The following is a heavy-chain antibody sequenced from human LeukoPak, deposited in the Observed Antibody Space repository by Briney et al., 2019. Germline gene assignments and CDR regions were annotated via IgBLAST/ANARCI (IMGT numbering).Heavy chain of an antibody. D-gene: IGHD2-2*01. CDR3: AVGGIYCSSTSCYDYYYYYMDV. CDR2: INPNSGGT. CDR1: GYTFTGYY. J-gene: IGHJ6*03. Sequence: ASVKVSCKASGYTFTGYYMHWVRQAPGQGLEWMGWINPNSGGTNYAQKFQGSVTMTRDTSISTAYMELSRLRSDDTAVYHCAVGGIYCSSTSCYDYYYYYMDVWGKGTTVTVSS. V-gene: IGHV1-2*02.